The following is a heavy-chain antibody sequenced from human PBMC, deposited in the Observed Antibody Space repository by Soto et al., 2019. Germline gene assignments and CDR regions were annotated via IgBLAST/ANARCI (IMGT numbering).Heavy chain of an antibody. CDR3: ARVVPGAEAWFGP. V-gene: IGHV1-18*01. J-gene: IGHJ5*02. Sequence: QVQLVQSGGEVKRPGASVKVSCKTSGYTFSNYGITWVRQAPGQPLEGLGWISLYSDGTTSAQKFQGRVSITTDTATTTAYMELRTLRSDDTPVYYCARVVPGAEAWFGPWGQGTLVSVSS. CDR1: GYTFSNYG. CDR2: ISLYSDGT.